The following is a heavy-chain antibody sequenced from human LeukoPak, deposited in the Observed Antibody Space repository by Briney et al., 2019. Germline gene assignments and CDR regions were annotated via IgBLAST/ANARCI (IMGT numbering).Heavy chain of an antibody. CDR3: ARADSSSLRKVIYYYGMDV. CDR1: GYTFTSYG. CDR2: IIPIFGIA. D-gene: IGHD6-13*01. V-gene: IGHV1-69*04. J-gene: IGHJ6*02. Sequence: SVKVSCKASGYTFTSYGISWVRQAPGQGLEWMGRIIPIFGIANYAQKFQGRVTITADKSTSTAYMELSSLRSEDTAVYYCARADSSSLRKVIYYYGMDVWGQGTTVTVSS.